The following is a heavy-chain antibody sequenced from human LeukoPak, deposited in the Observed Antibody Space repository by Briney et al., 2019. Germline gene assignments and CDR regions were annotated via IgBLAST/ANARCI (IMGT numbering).Heavy chain of an antibody. J-gene: IGHJ1*01. Sequence: PGGSLRLSCAASGFTFGSYAMNWVRQALEKGLEWVSRIGGSGLTTYYADSVKGRFTISRDNSENTMYLQMNSLRAEDTAVYYCAKIVVVSAQDGGYFQHWGQGTLVTVSS. CDR1: GFTFGSYA. CDR3: AKIVVVSAQDGGYFQH. CDR2: IGGSGLTT. D-gene: IGHD2-21*01. V-gene: IGHV3-23*01.